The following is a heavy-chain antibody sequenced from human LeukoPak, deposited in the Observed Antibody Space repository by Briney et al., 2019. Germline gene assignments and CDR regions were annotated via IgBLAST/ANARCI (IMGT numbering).Heavy chain of an antibody. J-gene: IGHJ4*02. Sequence: SETLSLTCAVYGRSFSGYYWSWIRQPPGKGLEWIGEINHSGSTNYNPSLRSRVTISVDTSKNQFSLKLSSVTAADTAVYYCARGGPEGFDYWGQGTLVTVSS. CDR1: GRSFSGYY. CDR3: ARGGPEGFDY. D-gene: IGHD1-14*01. V-gene: IGHV4-34*01. CDR2: INHSGST.